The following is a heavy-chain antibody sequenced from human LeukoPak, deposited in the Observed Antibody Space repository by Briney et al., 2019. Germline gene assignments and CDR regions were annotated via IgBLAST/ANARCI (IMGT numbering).Heavy chain of an antibody. CDR1: GFTFGLYS. D-gene: IGHD1-26*01. V-gene: IGHV3-21*04. Sequence: GGSLRLSCAASGFTFGLYSMTWVRQAPGKGLEWVSLIDSNSNFMNYADSVKGRFTISRDNSKNTLYLQMNSLRAEDTAVYYCATGLYSGSYSGFDYWGQGTLVTVSS. CDR2: IDSNSNFM. J-gene: IGHJ4*02. CDR3: ATGLYSGSYSGFDY.